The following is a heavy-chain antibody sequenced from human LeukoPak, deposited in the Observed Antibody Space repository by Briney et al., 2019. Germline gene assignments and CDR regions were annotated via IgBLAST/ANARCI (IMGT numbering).Heavy chain of an antibody. CDR3: ARLDYYDSSGSPNY. Sequence: SVKVSCKASGGNFSTYAITWVRQAPGQGLEWMGGIIPIFGTANYAQKFQGRVTITADKSTSTAYMELSSLRSEDTAVYYCARLDYYDSSGSPNYWGQGTLVTVSS. D-gene: IGHD3-22*01. J-gene: IGHJ4*02. CDR2: IIPIFGTA. V-gene: IGHV1-69*06. CDR1: GGNFSTYA.